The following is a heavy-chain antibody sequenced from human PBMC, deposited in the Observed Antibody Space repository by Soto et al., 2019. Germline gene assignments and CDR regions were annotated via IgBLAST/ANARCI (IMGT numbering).Heavy chain of an antibody. CDR1: GGSISSYY. Sequence: QVQLQESGPGLVKPSETLSLTCTVSGGSISSYYWSWIRQPPGKGLEWIGYIYYSGSTNYNPSLKSRVTISVDTSKNQFSLKLSSVTAADTAVYYCARDAGDGYNLFYWGQGTLVTVSS. D-gene: IGHD5-12*01. V-gene: IGHV4-59*01. CDR2: IYYSGST. J-gene: IGHJ4*02. CDR3: ARDAGDGYNLFY.